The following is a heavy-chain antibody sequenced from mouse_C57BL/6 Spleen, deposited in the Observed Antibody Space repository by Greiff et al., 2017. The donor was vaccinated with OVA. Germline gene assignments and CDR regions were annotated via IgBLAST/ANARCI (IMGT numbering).Heavy chain of an antibody. CDR2: ILPGRGST. CDR3: ARDDYDVRYFDV. V-gene: IGHV1-9*01. D-gene: IGHD2-4*01. Sequence: VQLQQSGAELMKPGASVKLSCKATGYTFPGYWIEWVKQRPGHGLAWMGEILPGRGSTNYNEKIKGKGTFTAATSSNTAYMQLSSRTTEDSAIYYCARDDYDVRYFDVWGTGTTVTVSS. CDR1: GYTFPGYW. J-gene: IGHJ1*03.